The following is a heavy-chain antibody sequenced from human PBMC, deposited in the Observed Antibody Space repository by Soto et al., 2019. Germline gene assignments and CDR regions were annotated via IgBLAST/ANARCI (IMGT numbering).Heavy chain of an antibody. Sequence: EVQLVESGGGLVQPGGSLRLSCAASGFTFSSYSMNWVRQAPGKGLEWVSYISSSSSTIYYADSVKGRFTISRDNAKNSLYLQMNSLRDEDTAVYYCARPHYSGSFPNCVQHWGQGTLVTVSS. V-gene: IGHV3-48*02. CDR1: GFTFSSYS. CDR2: ISSSSSTI. D-gene: IGHD1-26*01. CDR3: ARPHYSGSFPNCVQH. J-gene: IGHJ1*01.